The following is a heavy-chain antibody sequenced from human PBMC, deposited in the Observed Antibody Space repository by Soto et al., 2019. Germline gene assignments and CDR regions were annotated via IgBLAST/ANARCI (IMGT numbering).Heavy chain of an antibody. D-gene: IGHD6-13*01. J-gene: IGHJ6*02. CDR2: IYTSGST. Sequence: QVQLQESGPGLVKPSETLSLTCTVSGGSISSYYWSWIRQPAGKGLEWIGRIYTSGSTNYNPSLKSRVTMSVDTSKNQFALKLSSVTAADTAVYYCARDHPRHSSSGMDVWGQGTTVTVSS. CDR1: GGSISSYY. CDR3: ARDHPRHSSSGMDV. V-gene: IGHV4-4*07.